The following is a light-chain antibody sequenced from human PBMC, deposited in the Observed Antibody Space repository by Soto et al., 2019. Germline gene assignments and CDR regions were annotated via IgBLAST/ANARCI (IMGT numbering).Light chain of an antibody. CDR3: QKYNSAHWT. Sequence: DIQMTQSPSSLSASVGDRVTITCRASQGISNYLAWYQQKPGKVPKLLIYAASTLQSGVPSRFSGSGSGTXXXXXXSXLQPEDVATYYCQKYNSAHWTFGQGTKVEIK. CDR1: QGISNY. V-gene: IGKV1-27*01. CDR2: AAS. J-gene: IGKJ1*01.